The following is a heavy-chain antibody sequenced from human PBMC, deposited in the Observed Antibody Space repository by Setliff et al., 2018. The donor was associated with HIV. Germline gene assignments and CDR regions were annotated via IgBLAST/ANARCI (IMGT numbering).Heavy chain of an antibody. CDR2: MYYTGST. D-gene: IGHD6-19*01. V-gene: IGHV4-39*01. J-gene: IGHJ6*02. CDR3: ARRPAGAVAGGYGMDV. CDR1: GGSTDSGSYY. Sequence: SETLSLTCTVSGGSTDSGSYYWAWIRRPPGKGLEWIGSMYYTGSTYYNPSLKSRVTISIDTSKNQFSLKLSSVTAADTAVYYCARRPAGAVAGGYGMDVWGQGTTVTVSS.